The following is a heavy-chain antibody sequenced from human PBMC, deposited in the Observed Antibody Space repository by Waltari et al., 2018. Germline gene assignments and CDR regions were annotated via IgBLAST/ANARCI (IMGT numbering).Heavy chain of an antibody. CDR2: FNPKKGDS. V-gene: IGHV1-2*02. D-gene: IGHD1-26*01. CDR3: ARDPGPIMGAPDL. J-gene: IGHJ5*02. CDR1: GYTFTDYH. Sequence: QEQLVQSGSEVKKPGASVKISCQASGYTFTDYHLHWFRQTPGQGFEWMGWFNPKKGDSNSAEKFLGSVTMTRDTSIDTVYLDLSGLRSDDTAIFFCARDPGPIMGAPDLWGQGTQVTVSS.